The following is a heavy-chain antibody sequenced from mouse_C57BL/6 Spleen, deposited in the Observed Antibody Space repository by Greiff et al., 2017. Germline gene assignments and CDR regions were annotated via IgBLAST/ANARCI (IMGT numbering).Heavy chain of an antibody. CDR3: AREGDGYPYFDY. Sequence: VQLQQSDAELVKPGASVKISCKVSGYTFPDHTIHWMKQRPEQGLEWIGYIYPRDGSTKYNEKFKGKATLTADKSASTAYMQINSLTSEDSAVYFCAREGDGYPYFDYWGQGTTLTVSS. CDR1: GYTFPDHT. V-gene: IGHV1-78*01. D-gene: IGHD2-3*01. CDR2: IYPRDGST. J-gene: IGHJ2*01.